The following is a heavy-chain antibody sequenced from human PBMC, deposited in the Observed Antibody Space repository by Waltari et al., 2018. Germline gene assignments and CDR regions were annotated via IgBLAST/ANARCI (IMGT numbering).Heavy chain of an antibody. D-gene: IGHD2-15*01. Sequence: EVQLSASGGGLVQPGGSLRLSCAASGFTFSNYVMSWVRQAPGKGLEWVSSLSHDGDTTYYADSVKGRFSTFRDNARNTLYLQMNSLRAEDTAVYYCAPLGYCSDGTCYSTDYWGQGTLVTVSS. CDR1: GFTFSNYV. CDR3: APLGYCSDGTCYSTDY. V-gene: IGHV3-23*01. CDR2: LSHDGDTT. J-gene: IGHJ4*02.